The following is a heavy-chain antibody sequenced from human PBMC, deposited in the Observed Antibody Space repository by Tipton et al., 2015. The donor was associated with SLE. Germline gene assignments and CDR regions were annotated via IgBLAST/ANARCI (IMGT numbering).Heavy chain of an antibody. CDR1: GGFISSYS. V-gene: IGHV4-4*08. CDR2: FFTSGST. Sequence: TLSLTCTVSGGFISSYSWGWIRQPPGKGLEWIGYFFTSGSTNYNPSLKSLVTLSVDTSKNQLSLKVTSVTAADTAEYYCASQGQQLGRFDSWGQGTLVTGSS. D-gene: IGHD6-13*01. CDR3: ASQGQQLGRFDS. J-gene: IGHJ4*02.